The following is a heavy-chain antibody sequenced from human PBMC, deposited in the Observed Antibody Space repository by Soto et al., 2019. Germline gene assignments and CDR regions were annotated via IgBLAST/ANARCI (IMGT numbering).Heavy chain of an antibody. CDR3: AREKVGAVDY. CDR1: GYTFTNYY. D-gene: IGHD1-26*01. V-gene: IGHV1-46*01. Sequence: ASVKVSCKASGYTFTNYYIHWVRQAPGQGLEWLGIINAGAGYTIYAQNFQDRVTMTRNTSISTAYMELSSLRSEDTAVYYCAREKVGAVDYWG. CDR2: INAGAGYT. J-gene: IGHJ4*01.